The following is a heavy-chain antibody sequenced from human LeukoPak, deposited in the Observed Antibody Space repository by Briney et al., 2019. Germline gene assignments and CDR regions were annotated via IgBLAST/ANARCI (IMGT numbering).Heavy chain of an antibody. Sequence: PGGSLRLSCAASGFTFSSYWMHWVRQAPGKGLVWVSRINSDGSSTSYADSVKGRFTISRDNSKNTLYLQMNSLRAEDTAVYYCAKVRYDSSGYYPFFDYWGQGTLVTVSS. CDR3: AKVRYDSSGYYPFFDY. J-gene: IGHJ4*02. V-gene: IGHV3-74*01. D-gene: IGHD3-22*01. CDR2: INSDGSST. CDR1: GFTFSSYW.